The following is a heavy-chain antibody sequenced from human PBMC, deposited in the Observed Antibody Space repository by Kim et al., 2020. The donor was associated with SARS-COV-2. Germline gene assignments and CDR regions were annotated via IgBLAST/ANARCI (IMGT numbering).Heavy chain of an antibody. D-gene: IGHD4-17*01. V-gene: IGHV1-69*01. J-gene: IGHJ4*02. CDR3: AGENYGDYASEDY. Sequence: YAQKFQGRVTITADESTSTAYMELSSLRSEDTAVYYCAGENYGDYASEDYWGQGTLVTVSS.